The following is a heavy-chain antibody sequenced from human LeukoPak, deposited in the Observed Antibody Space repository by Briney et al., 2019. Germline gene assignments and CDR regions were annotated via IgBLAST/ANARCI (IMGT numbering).Heavy chain of an antibody. J-gene: IGHJ4*02. Sequence: GASVKVSCKASGYTFTGYYMHWVRQAPVQGLEWMGWISAYNGNTNYAQKLQGRVTMTTDTSTSTAYMELRSLRSDDTAVYYCATYSGYDTFDYWGQGTLVTVSS. CDR3: ATYSGYDTFDY. CDR1: GYTFTGYY. V-gene: IGHV1-18*04. CDR2: ISAYNGNT. D-gene: IGHD5-12*01.